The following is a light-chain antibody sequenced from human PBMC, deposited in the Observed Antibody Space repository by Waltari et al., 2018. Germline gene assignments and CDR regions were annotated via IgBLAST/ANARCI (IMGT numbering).Light chain of an antibody. CDR3: QQYYSTPPLT. J-gene: IGKJ4*01. V-gene: IGKV4-1*01. CDR1: QSVLYSSNNKNY. Sequence: DIVMTQSPDSLAVSLGERATINCKYSQSVLYSSNNKNYLAWYQQKPGQPPKLLIYWASTRESGVPDRFSGSGSWTDFTLTISSLQAEDVAVYYCQQYYSTPPLTFGGGTKVEIK. CDR2: WAS.